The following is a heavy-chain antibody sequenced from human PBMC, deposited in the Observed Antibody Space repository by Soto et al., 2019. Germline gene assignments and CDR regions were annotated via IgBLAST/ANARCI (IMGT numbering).Heavy chain of an antibody. J-gene: IGHJ4*02. CDR3: ARDENYVIDY. CDR1: GYRFTSYG. V-gene: IGHV1-18*01. CDR2: ISGYSGDT. D-gene: IGHD1-7*01. Sequence: ASVKVSCKASGYRFTSYGVTWVRQAPGEGLEWMGWISGYSGDTQYAQNFQGRVTMTTDTSTSTVYMEMRSLRSDDTAVYYCARDENYVIDYWGQGTPVTVSS.